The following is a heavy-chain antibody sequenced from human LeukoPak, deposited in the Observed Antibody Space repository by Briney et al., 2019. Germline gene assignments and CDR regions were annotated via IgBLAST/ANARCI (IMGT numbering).Heavy chain of an antibody. CDR2: ITGSGVGT. J-gene: IGHJ4*02. CDR1: GFTFSSYG. CDR3: ARKGDTTMVRFDY. D-gene: IGHD3-10*01. V-gene: IGHV3-23*01. Sequence: PGGSLRLSCAASGFTFSSYGMHWVRQAPGKGLEWVSAITGSGVGTYYADSVKGRFTISRDNSKNTLYLQMNSLRAEDTAVYYCARKGDTTMVRFDYWGQGTLVTVSS.